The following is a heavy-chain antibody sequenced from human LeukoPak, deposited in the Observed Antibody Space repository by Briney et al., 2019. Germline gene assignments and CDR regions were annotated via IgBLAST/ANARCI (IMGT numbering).Heavy chain of an antibody. J-gene: IGHJ4*02. CDR3: ARDNAGTTDS. V-gene: IGHV3-48*01. CDR2: ISSSSSTI. Sequence: GGSLRRSCAASGFTFSSYSMNWVRQAPGKGLEWVSYISSSSSTIYYAYSVKGRFTISRDNAKNSLYLQLNSLRAEDTAVYYCARDNAGTTDSWGQGTLVTVS. CDR1: GFTFSSYS. D-gene: IGHD1-7*01.